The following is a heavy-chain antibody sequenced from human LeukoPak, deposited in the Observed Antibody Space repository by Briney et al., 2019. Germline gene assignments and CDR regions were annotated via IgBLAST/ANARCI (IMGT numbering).Heavy chain of an antibody. CDR2: INHSGST. CDR1: DGSISSTNYY. CDR3: ARGASSSSSLTYYYYYGMDV. J-gene: IGHJ6*02. V-gene: IGHV4-39*07. Sequence: SETLSLTCTVSDGSISSTNYYWGWIRQPPGKGLEWIGEINHSGSTNYNPSLKSRVTISVDTSKNQFSLKLSSVTAADTAVYYCARGASSSSSLTYYYYYGMDVWGQGTTVTVSS. D-gene: IGHD6-6*01.